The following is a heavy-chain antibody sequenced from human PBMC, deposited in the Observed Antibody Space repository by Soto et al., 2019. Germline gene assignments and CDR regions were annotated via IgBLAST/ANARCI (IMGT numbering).Heavy chain of an antibody. CDR1: GGSISSYY. CDR3: ARITGTTFDY. J-gene: IGHJ4*02. D-gene: IGHD1-7*01. Sequence: ASETLSLTCTVSGGSISSYYGSWIRQPPGKGLEWIGYIYYSGSTNYNPSLKSRVTISVDTSKNQFSLKLSSVTAADTAVYYCARITGTTFDYWGQGTLVTVSS. V-gene: IGHV4-59*08. CDR2: IYYSGST.